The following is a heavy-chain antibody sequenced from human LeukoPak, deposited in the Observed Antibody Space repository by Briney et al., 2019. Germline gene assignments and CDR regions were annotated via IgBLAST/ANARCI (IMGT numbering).Heavy chain of an antibody. J-gene: IGHJ4*02. CDR3: ARRTYSSSGPFDY. CDR2: IYPGDSDT. CDR1: GYSFTSYW. V-gene: IGHV5-51*01. D-gene: IGHD6-6*01. Sequence: GESLKISCKGSGYSFTSYWIGWVRQLPGKGLEWMGIIYPGDSDTTYSPSFQGQVTISADKSISTAHLQWSSLKASDTAMYYCARRTYSSSGPFDYWGQGTLVTVSS.